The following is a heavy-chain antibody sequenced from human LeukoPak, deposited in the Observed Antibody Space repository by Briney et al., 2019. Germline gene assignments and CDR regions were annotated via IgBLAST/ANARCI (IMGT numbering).Heavy chain of an antibody. V-gene: IGHV4-34*01. J-gene: IGHJ4*02. CDR2: INHSGST. CDR1: GGSFSGYY. CDR3: ARGRRYSGFDY. Sequence: SETLSLTCAVYGGSFSGYYWSWIRQPPGKGLEWIGEINHSGSTNYNPSLKSRVTISVDTSKNQFSLKLSSVTAADTAVYCCARGRRYSGFDYWGQGTLVTVSS. D-gene: IGHD5-12*01.